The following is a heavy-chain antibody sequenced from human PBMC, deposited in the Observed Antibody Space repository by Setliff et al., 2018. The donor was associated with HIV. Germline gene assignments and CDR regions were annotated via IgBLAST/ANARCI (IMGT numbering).Heavy chain of an antibody. CDR3: ASGEDSGTYGEPYDS. CDR1: GDSIISSRNF. CDR2: IHSSGST. V-gene: IGHV4-39*01. J-gene: IGHJ4*02. Sequence: PSETLSLTCTVSGDSIISSRNFWGWIRQPPGKGLEWIGNIHSSGSTYYNPSLKSRVFIPVDLSINQFSLKLHSVTAADTAVYYCASGEDSGTYGEPYDSWGQGALVTVSS. D-gene: IGHD1-26*01.